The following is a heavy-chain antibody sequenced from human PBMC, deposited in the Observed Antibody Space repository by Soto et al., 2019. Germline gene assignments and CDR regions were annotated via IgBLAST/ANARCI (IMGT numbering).Heavy chain of an antibody. D-gene: IGHD5-18*01. CDR2: ISAYNGNT. CDR1: GYTFTSYG. V-gene: IGHV1-18*04. CDR3: ARVTAMVMWFDP. Sequence: ASVEVSCKXSGYTFTSYGISWVRQAPGQGLEWMGWISAYNGNTNYAQKLQGRVTMTTDTSTSTAYMELRSLRSDDTAVYYCARVTAMVMWFDPWGQGTLVTVSS. J-gene: IGHJ5*02.